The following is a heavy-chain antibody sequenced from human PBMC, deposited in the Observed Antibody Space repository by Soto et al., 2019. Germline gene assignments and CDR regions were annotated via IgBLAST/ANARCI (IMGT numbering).Heavy chain of an antibody. V-gene: IGHV3-33*01. CDR2: IWYDGSNK. D-gene: IGHD3-22*01. J-gene: IGHJ4*02. CDR3: ARAYYYDSSGYYSGSFYFDY. CDR1: GFTFSSYG. Sequence: SGGSLRLSCAASGFTFSSYGMHWVRQAPGKGLEWVAVIWYDGSNKYYADSVKGRFTISRDNSKNTLYLQMNSLRAEDTAAYYCARAYYYDSSGYYSGSFYFDYWGQGTLVTV.